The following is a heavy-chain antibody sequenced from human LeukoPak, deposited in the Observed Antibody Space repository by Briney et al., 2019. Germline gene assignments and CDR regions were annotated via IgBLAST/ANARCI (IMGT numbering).Heavy chain of an antibody. CDR1: GYTFTSYG. J-gene: IGHJ6*03. Sequence: ASVKVSCKASGYTFTSYGISWVRQAPGQGLERMGWISAYNGNTNYAQKLQGRVTMTTDTSTSTAYMELRSLRSDDTAVYYCARAVPAAIRWYYYYMDVWGKGTTVTVSS. CDR2: ISAYNGNT. D-gene: IGHD2-2*02. V-gene: IGHV1-18*01. CDR3: ARAVPAAIRWYYYYMDV.